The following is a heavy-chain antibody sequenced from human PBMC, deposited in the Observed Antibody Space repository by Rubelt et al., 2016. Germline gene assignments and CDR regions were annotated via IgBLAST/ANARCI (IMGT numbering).Heavy chain of an antibody. CDR2: IYYSGST. Sequence: QLQLQESGPGLVKPSETLSLTCTVSGGSISSSSYYWGWIRQPPGKGLEWIGSIYYSGSTYYNPSLKSRVTMSVATAKSQFSRRLSSVTAADTAVYYCARAGSSGWHSLRPVDYWGQGTLGTVSS. D-gene: IGHD6-19*01. CDR1: GGSISSSSYY. CDR3: ARAGSSGWHSLRPVDY. J-gene: IGHJ4*02. V-gene: IGHV4-39*07.